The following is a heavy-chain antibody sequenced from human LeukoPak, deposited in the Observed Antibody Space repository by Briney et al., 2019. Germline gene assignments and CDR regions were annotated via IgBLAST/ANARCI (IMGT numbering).Heavy chain of an antibody. J-gene: IGHJ4*02. CDR1: GFTFSSYG. Sequence: GGSLRLSCAASGFTFSSYGMHWVRQAPGKGLEWVAVISYDGSNKYYADSVKGRFTISRDNSKNTLYLQMNSLRAEDTAVYYCAKDGDSSGYYYDYWGQGTLVTVSS. CDR2: ISYDGSNK. CDR3: AKDGDSSGYYYDY. D-gene: IGHD3-22*01. V-gene: IGHV3-30*18.